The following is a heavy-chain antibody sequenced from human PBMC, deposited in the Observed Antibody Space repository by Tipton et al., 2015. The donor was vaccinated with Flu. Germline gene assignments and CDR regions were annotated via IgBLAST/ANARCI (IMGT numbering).Heavy chain of an antibody. J-gene: IGHJ6*02. CDR2: IRGGTGAV. V-gene: IGHV3-48*02. CDR1: GFTFSSYG. CDR3: ARASYHGMDV. Sequence: SLRLSCAASGFTFSSYGMKWVRQAPGKGLEWVSDIRGGTGAVFYADSVKGRFTISRDNAENSLYLQMSGLRDEDTGVYYCARASYHGMDVWGQGTTVTVSS.